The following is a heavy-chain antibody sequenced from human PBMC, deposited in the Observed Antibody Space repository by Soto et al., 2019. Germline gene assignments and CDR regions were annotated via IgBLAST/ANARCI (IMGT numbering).Heavy chain of an antibody. CDR2: IIPIFGTA. D-gene: IGHD2-15*01. CDR1: GGTFSSYA. J-gene: IGHJ4*02. CDR3: ARGRGYCSGGSCYDAADPPFDY. Sequence: QVQLVQSGAEVKKPGSSVKVSCKASGGTFSSYAISWVRQAPGQGLEWMGGIIPIFGTANYAQKFQGRVTITADESTSTDYMELSSLRSEDTAVYYCARGRGYCSGGSCYDAADPPFDYGGQGTLVTVSS. V-gene: IGHV1-69*01.